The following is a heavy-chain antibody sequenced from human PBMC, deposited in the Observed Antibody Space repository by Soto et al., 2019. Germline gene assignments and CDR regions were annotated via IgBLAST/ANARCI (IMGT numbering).Heavy chain of an antibody. D-gene: IGHD5-12*01. CDR3: ARDYPRGGYNHY. Sequence: SETLSLTCTVSGGSISSSSYYWGWIRQPPGKGLEWIGSIYYGGSTYYNPSLKSRVTISVDTSKNQFSLKLRSDDTAVYYCARDYPRGGYNHYWGQGTLVTVSS. J-gene: IGHJ4*02. CDR1: GGSISSSSYY. V-gene: IGHV4-39*07. CDR2: IYYGGST.